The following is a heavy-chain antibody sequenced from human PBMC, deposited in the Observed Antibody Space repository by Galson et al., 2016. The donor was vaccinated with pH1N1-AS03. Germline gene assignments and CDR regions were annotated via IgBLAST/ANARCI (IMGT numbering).Heavy chain of an antibody. V-gene: IGHV1-3*01. D-gene: IGHD6-19*01. CDR2: LNSTSGNT. J-gene: IGHJ4*02. CDR1: GYSFTSYA. CDR3: AKVGIVISSGWYGRFDY. Sequence: SVKVSCKASGYSFTSYAIHWVRQAPGQRLEWMGWLNSTSGNTGYSQKFQGRVTITRDTSASTASMELSSLRSEDTAVYYCAKVGIVISSGWYGRFDYWGQGTLVTVSS.